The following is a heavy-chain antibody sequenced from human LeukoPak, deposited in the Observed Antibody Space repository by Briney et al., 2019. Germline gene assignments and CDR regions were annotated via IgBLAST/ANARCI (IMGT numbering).Heavy chain of an antibody. CDR2: IYYSGST. D-gene: IGHD6-13*01. J-gene: IGHJ4*02. CDR1: GGSISSYY. Sequence: SETLSLTCTVSGGSISSYYWSWIRQPPGKGLEWIGSIYYSGSTYYNPSLKSRVTISVDTSKNQFSLKLSSVTAADTAVYYCARVTPQQLEDYWGQGTLVTVSS. V-gene: IGHV4-59*12. CDR3: ARVTPQQLEDY.